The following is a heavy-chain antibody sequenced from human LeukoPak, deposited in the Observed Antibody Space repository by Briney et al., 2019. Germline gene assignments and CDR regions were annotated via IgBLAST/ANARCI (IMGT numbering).Heavy chain of an antibody. J-gene: IGHJ3*02. D-gene: IGHD3-22*01. CDR2: ISGSGGST. CDR3: AKYYYDSSGSPTPYDAFDI. V-gene: IGHV3-23*01. Sequence: GGSLSLSCAASGFTFSSYAMSWVRQAPGKGLEWVSAISGSGGSTYYADSVKGRFTISRDNSKNTLYLQMNSLRAEDTAVYYCAKYYYDSSGSPTPYDAFDIWGQGTMVTVSS. CDR1: GFTFSSYA.